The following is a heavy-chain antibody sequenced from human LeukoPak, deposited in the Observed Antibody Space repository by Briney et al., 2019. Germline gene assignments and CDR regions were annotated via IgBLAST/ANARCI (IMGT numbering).Heavy chain of an antibody. CDR1: GGTFSSYA. CDR2: IIPIFGTA. CDR3: ARGGQIVWFGEFHFDY. J-gene: IGHJ4*02. Sequence: ASVKVSCKASGGTFSSYAISWVRQAPGQGLEWMGGIIPIFGTANYAQKFQGRVTITADESTSTAYMELSSLRSEDTAVYYCARGGQIVWFGEFHFDYWGQGTLVTVSS. V-gene: IGHV1-69*01. D-gene: IGHD3-10*01.